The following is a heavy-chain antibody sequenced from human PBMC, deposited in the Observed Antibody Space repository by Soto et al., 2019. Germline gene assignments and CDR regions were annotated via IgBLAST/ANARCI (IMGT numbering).Heavy chain of an antibody. CDR2: VSHDGRNT. J-gene: IGHJ4*02. V-gene: IGHV3-30*18. Sequence: VQLVESGGGVVQPGRSLRLSCAASGFTFSDYAMHWVRQAPGKGLEWVAVVSHDGRNTHYADSVKGRFTISRDRSKNTVCLEMTSLRAEDTAVYYCAKGGRQWLVTSVFNYWGQGAMVTVSS. D-gene: IGHD6-19*01. CDR3: AKGGRQWLVTSVFNY. CDR1: GFTFSDYA.